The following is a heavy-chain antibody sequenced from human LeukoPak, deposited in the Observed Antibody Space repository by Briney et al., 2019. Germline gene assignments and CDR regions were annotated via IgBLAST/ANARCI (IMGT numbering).Heavy chain of an antibody. CDR2: IYYSGST. CDR1: GGSISSYY. D-gene: IGHD5-18*01. Sequence: SETLSLTCTVSGGSISSYYWSWIRQPPGKGLEWIGYIYYSGSTNYNPSLKSRVTISVDTSKNQFSLKLSSVTAADTAVYYCARAKSAKYSYGQHYNWFDPWGQGTLVTVSS. V-gene: IGHV4-59*08. J-gene: IGHJ5*02. CDR3: ARAKSAKYSYGQHYNWFDP.